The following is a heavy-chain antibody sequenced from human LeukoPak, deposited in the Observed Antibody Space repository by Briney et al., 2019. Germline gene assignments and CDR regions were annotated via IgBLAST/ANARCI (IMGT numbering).Heavy chain of an antibody. CDR1: GYTFTSYY. J-gene: IGHJ4*02. CDR3: ARGGAPEVGAAKLDY. Sequence: GASVKVSCKASGYTFTSYYMRWVRQAPGQGLEWMGIINPSGGSTSYAQKFQGRVTMTRDTSTSTVYMELCSLRSEDTAVYYCARGGAPEVGAAKLDYWGQGTLVTVSS. CDR2: INPSGGST. D-gene: IGHD1-26*01. V-gene: IGHV1-46*01.